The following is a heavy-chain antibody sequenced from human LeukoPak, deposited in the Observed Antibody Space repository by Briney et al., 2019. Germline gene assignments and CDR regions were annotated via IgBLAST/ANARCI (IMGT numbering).Heavy chain of an antibody. V-gene: IGHV1-69*13. Sequence: SVKVSCKASGGTFSSYAISWVRQAPGQGLEWMGGIIPIFGTANYAQRFQGRVTITADESTSTAYMELSSLRSEDTAVYYCARDALKDGYNYVGYWGQGTLVTVSS. D-gene: IGHD5-24*01. CDR3: ARDALKDGYNYVGY. CDR2: IIPIFGTA. CDR1: GGTFSSYA. J-gene: IGHJ4*02.